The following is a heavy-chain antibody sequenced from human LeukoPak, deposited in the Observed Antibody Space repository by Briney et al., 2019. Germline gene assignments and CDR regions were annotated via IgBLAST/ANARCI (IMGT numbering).Heavy chain of an antibody. CDR1: GGSISRSTYY. CDR3: AREAGDDYGGKVDY. CDR2: IYYSGST. Sequence: KASETLSLTCTVSGGSISRSTYYWSWIRQPPGKGLEWIGYIYYSGSTNYNPSLKSRVTISVDTSKNQFSLKLSSVTAADTAVYYCAREAGDDYGGKVDYWGQGTLVTVSS. D-gene: IGHD4-23*01. V-gene: IGHV4-61*01. J-gene: IGHJ4*02.